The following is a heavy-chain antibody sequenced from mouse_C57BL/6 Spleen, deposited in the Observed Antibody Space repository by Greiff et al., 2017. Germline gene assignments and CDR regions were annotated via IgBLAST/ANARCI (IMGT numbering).Heavy chain of an antibody. CDR2: IYPGDGDT. D-gene: IGHD1-1*01. V-gene: IGHV1-80*01. Sequence: QVQLQQSGAELVKPGASVKISCKASGYAFRSYWMNWVKQRPGKGLEWIGQIYPGDGDTNYNGKFKGKATLTADKSSSTAYMQLSSLTSEDSAVYFCARDYYGSSPSWFAYWGQGTLVTVSA. CDR3: ARDYYGSSPSWFAY. CDR1: GYAFRSYW. J-gene: IGHJ3*01.